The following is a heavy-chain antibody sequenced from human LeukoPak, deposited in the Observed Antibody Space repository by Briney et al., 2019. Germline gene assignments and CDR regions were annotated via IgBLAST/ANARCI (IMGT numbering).Heavy chain of an antibody. CDR1: GYTFTGYY. CDR2: INPNSGGT. Sequence: ASVKVSCKASGYTFTGYYMHWVRRAPGQGLEWMGWINPNSGGTNYAQKFQGRVTMTRDTSISTAYMELSRLRSDDTAVYYCARAPYDSNRTVFGDYWGQGTLVTVSS. V-gene: IGHV1-2*02. CDR3: ARAPYDSNRTVFGDY. D-gene: IGHD3-22*01. J-gene: IGHJ4*02.